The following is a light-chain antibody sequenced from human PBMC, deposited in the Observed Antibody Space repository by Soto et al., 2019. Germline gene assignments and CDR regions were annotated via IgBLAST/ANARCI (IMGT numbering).Light chain of an antibody. J-gene: IGLJ1*01. V-gene: IGLV2-14*01. Sequence: QSVLTQPASVSGSPGQSITISCTGTSSDVGNDNFVSWYQHHPGKAPKLIIYEVSYRPSGVSHRFSGSKSGNTASLTVSGLQAEDEADYYCSSYAGSDNPYVFGTGTKVTVL. CDR2: EVS. CDR3: SSYAGSDNPYV. CDR1: SSDVGNDNF.